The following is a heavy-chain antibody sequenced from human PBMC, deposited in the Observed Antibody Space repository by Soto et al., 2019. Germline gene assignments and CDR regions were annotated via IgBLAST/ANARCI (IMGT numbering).Heavy chain of an antibody. V-gene: IGHV3-48*01. CDR1: GFILSDCA. J-gene: IGHJ6*03. D-gene: IGHD1-26*01. CDR3: ARYLSGRSNRYYDMDD. CDR2: ISSGSSVI. Sequence: EVQLVESGGGLVQPGGSLRLSCATSGFILSDCAMNWVRQAPGKGLEWVSYISSGSSVIDYADSVKGLFTVSRDNARNSQNHQTNRLRADDKAVYSSARYLSGRSNRYYDMDDWGKGTPVTVSS.